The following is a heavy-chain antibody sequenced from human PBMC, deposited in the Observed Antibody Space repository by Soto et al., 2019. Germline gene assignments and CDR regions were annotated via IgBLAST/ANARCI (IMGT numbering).Heavy chain of an antibody. CDR1: GDSINSDNYY. Sequence: QLQLQESGPGLVKPSETLSLTCSVSGDSINSDNYYWGGIRQPPGKGLEWIGSIYYRGNTYYNPSLKTRVTISLDKSTSQFSLKLNSVTAADSAVYFCARLEGLATISYYFDYWGQGTLVTVSS. J-gene: IGHJ4*02. CDR3: ARLEGLATISYYFDY. D-gene: IGHD3-9*01. CDR2: IYYRGNT. V-gene: IGHV4-39*01.